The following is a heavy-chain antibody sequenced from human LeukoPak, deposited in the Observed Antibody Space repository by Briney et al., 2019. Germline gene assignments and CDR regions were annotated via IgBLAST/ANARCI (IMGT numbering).Heavy chain of an antibody. CDR3: ARVWACYGYHYYYYMDV. J-gene: IGHJ6*03. CDR2: IYYSGST. D-gene: IGHD2-2*01. Sequence: SETLSLTCTVSGGSISSSSYYWGWIRQPPGKGLEWIGSIYYSGSTYYNPSLKSRVTISVDTSKNQFSLKLSSVTAADTAVYYCARVWACYGYHYYYYMDVWGKGTTVTVSS. V-gene: IGHV4-39*07. CDR1: GGSISSSSYY.